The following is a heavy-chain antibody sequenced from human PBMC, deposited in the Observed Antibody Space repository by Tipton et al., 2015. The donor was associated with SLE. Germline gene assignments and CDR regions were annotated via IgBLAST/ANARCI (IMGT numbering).Heavy chain of an antibody. CDR2: IKQDGSDK. V-gene: IGHV3-7*01. D-gene: IGHD2-21*01. CDR1: GFTFSSYW. J-gene: IGHJ6*02. CDR3: AREYCGGDCLYDYYYGMDV. Sequence: SLRLSCAASGFTFSSYWMRWVRQAPGKGLVWVASIKQDGSDKSYVDSVKGRFTISRDNAKNTLYLQMNRLRAEDTAVYYCAREYCGGDCLYDYYYGMDVWGQGTTVTVSS.